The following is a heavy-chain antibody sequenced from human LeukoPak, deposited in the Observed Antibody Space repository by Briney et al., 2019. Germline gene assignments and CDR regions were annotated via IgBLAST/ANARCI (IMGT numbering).Heavy chain of an antibody. Sequence: GGSLRLSCVASGFTFSSYAMSWVRQAPGKGLEWVSAISGSGGSTYYADSVKGRFTISRDNSKNTLYLQMNSLRAEDTAVYYCAKDRRAEWLVQEHDAFDIWGQGTMVTVSS. CDR2: ISGSGGST. CDR1: GFTFSSYA. CDR3: AKDRRAEWLVQEHDAFDI. D-gene: IGHD6-19*01. V-gene: IGHV3-23*01. J-gene: IGHJ3*02.